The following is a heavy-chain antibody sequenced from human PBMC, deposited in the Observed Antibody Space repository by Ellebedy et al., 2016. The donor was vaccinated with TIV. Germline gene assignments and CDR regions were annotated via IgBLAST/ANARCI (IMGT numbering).Heavy chain of an antibody. CDR3: AKDRTSGDGYWVFDQ. Sequence: GESLKISCAASGFTLSSYGMHWVRQAPGKGLEWVSGIFGSGGGISYADSVKGRFTISRDNSKSMVHLQMNSLRPEDTAVYYCAKDRTSGDGYWVFDQWGQGTLVTVSS. CDR2: IFGSGGGI. V-gene: IGHV3-NL1*01. CDR1: GFTLSSYG. D-gene: IGHD5-18*01. J-gene: IGHJ4*02.